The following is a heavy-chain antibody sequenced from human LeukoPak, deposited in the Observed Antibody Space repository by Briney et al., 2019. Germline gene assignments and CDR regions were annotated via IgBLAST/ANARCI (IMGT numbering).Heavy chain of an antibody. Sequence: PSETLSLTCTVSGGSISSDSYYWSWIRQPAGKGLEWIGRIYTSGSTNYNPSLKSRVTISVDTSKNQFSLKLSSVTAADTAVYYCARDPETTRFDYWGQGTLVTVS. CDR3: ARDPETTRFDY. V-gene: IGHV4-61*02. D-gene: IGHD2-15*01. J-gene: IGHJ4*02. CDR1: GGSISSDSYY. CDR2: IYTSGST.